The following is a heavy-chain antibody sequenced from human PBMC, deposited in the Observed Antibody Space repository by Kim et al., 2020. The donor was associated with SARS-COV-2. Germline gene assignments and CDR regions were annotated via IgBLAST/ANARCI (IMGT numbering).Heavy chain of an antibody. CDR2: IYYSGST. D-gene: IGHD3-22*01. V-gene: IGHV4-59*01. J-gene: IGHJ3*02. CDR3: ARGDDSSGYYPDAFDI. Sequence: SETLSLTCTVSGGSISSYYWSWIRQPPGKGLEWIGYIYYSGSTNYNPSLKSRVTISVDTSKNQFSLKLSSVTAADTAVYYCARGDDSSGYYPDAFDIWG. CDR1: GGSISSYY.